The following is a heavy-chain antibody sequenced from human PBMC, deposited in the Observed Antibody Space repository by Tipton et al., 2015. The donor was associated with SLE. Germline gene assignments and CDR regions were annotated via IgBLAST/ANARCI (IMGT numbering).Heavy chain of an antibody. Sequence: SLRLSCAASGFTFSSYWMHWVRQAPGKGLVWVSYISSSGSTIYYADSVKGRFTISRDNAKNSLYLQMNSLRAEDTAVYYCARATRTGYFDYWGQGTLVTVSS. V-gene: IGHV3-48*03. CDR2: ISSSGSTI. CDR1: GFTFSSYW. J-gene: IGHJ4*02. D-gene: IGHD7-27*01. CDR3: ARATRTGYFDY.